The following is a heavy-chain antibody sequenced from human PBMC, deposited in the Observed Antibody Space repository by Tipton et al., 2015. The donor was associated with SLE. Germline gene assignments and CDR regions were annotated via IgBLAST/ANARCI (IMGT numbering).Heavy chain of an antibody. CDR1: GGSISSYY. D-gene: IGHD6-13*01. Sequence: TLSLTCTVSGGSISSYYWSWIRQPPGKGLEWIGYIYYSGSTNYNPSLKSRVTISVDTSKNQFSLKLSSVTAADTAVYYCARRTSPYNSSWHDAFDIWGQGTLVTVSS. V-gene: IGHV4-59*08. CDR3: ARRTSPYNSSWHDAFDI. CDR2: IYYSGST. J-gene: IGHJ3*02.